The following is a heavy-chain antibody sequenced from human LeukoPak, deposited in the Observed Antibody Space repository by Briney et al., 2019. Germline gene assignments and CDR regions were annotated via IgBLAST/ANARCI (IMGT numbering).Heavy chain of an antibody. CDR3: ARSYDSSGYYLNLGFDY. D-gene: IGHD3-22*01. Sequence: PSETLSLTCTVSGGSISSYYWSWIRQPPGKGLEWIGYIYYSGSTNYNPSLKSRVTISVDTSKNQFSLKLSSVTAADTAVYYCARSYDSSGYYLNLGFDYWGQGTLVTVSS. CDR1: GGSISSYY. CDR2: IYYSGST. J-gene: IGHJ4*02. V-gene: IGHV4-59*08.